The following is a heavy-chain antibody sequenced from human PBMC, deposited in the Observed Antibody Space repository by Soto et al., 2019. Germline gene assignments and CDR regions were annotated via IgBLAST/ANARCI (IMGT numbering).Heavy chain of an antibody. CDR1: GYTFARYY. Sequence: QVQLVQSGAEVKKPGASVKVSCKASGYTFARYYIHWVRQAPGQGPEWMGIFNPSVGTTTYAQKFQGRVSMTRDTSTSTGYMELTSLRSADTAVYYCARARVTSVTTWWYFDYWGQGTLVTVSS. CDR2: FNPSVGTT. J-gene: IGHJ4*02. CDR3: ARARVTSVTTWWYFDY. D-gene: IGHD4-17*01. V-gene: IGHV1-46*01.